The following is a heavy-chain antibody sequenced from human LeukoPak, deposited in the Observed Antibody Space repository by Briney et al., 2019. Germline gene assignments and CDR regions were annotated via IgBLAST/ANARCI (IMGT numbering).Heavy chain of an antibody. CDR2: IIPIFGTA. D-gene: IGHD6-13*01. Sequence: ASVKVSCKASGGTFSSYAISWVRQAPRQGLEWMGRIIPIFGTANYAQKFQGRVTITTDESTSTAYMELSSLRSEDTAVYYCARVSSSSLAGYYYYYYMDVWGKGTTVTVSS. CDR1: GGTFSSYA. J-gene: IGHJ6*03. CDR3: ARVSSSSLAGYYYYYYMDV. V-gene: IGHV1-69*05.